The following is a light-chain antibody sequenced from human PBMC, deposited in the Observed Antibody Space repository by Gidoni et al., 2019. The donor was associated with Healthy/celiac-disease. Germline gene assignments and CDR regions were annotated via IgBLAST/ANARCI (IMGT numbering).Light chain of an antibody. Sequence: DIQMTQSPSSLSASVGDRVTITCRASQSISSYLNLYQQKPGKAPKLLIYAASSLQSGVPSRFSGSGSGTDFTLTISSLQPEDFVTYYCQQSYSTPPMWKFXQGTKVEIK. CDR1: QSISSY. V-gene: IGKV1-39*01. CDR2: AAS. CDR3: QQSYSTPPMWK. J-gene: IGKJ1*01.